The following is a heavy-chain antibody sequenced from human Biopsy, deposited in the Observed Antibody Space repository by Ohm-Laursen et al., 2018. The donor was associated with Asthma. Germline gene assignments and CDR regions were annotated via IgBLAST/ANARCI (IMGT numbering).Heavy chain of an antibody. D-gene: IGHD6-13*01. V-gene: IGHV3-9*01. CDR2: VSWNSGSI. Sequence: LSLTCAASGFTFDDYAMHWVRQAPGKGLEWVSGVSWNSGSIDYADSVRGRFTISRDNAKNSLYLQMNSLRGADTALYYCVKDIRLQLWGFDSWGQGTLVTVSS. CDR1: GFTFDDYA. CDR3: VKDIRLQLWGFDS. J-gene: IGHJ4*02.